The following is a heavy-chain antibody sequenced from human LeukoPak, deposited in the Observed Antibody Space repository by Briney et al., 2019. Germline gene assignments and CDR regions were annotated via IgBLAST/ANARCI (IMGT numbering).Heavy chain of an antibody. V-gene: IGHV3-23*01. CDR2: ISGSGDST. J-gene: IGHJ4*02. D-gene: IGHD6-19*01. CDR3: AKRRIAVAGLFDY. CDR1: GFTFSSYA. Sequence: GGSLRFSCAASGFTFSSYAMSWVRQAPGKGLEWVSAISGSGDSTYYADSVKGRFTISRDNSKNTLYLQMNSLRAEDTAVYYCAKRRIAVAGLFDYWGQGTLVTVSS.